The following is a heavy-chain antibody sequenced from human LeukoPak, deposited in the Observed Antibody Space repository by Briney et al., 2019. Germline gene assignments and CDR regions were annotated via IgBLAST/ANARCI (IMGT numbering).Heavy chain of an antibody. CDR3: ARDGGYCSSTSCYSFDY. V-gene: IGHV1-3*01. CDR1: GYTFTSYA. D-gene: IGHD2-2*01. Sequence: ASVKVSCKASGYTFTSYAMHWVRQAPGQRLEWMGWINAGNGNTKYSQKFQGRVTITRDTSASTAYMELSSLRSEDTAVYYCARDGGYCSSTSCYSFDYWGQGTLATVSS. CDR2: INAGNGNT. J-gene: IGHJ4*02.